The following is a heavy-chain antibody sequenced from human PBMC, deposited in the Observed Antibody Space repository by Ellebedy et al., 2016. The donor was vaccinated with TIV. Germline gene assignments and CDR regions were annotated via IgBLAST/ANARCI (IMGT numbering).Heavy chain of an antibody. V-gene: IGHV3-9*01. CDR1: GFTFADYA. CDR2: IIRNTGVT. D-gene: IGHD3-9*01. CDR3: GRAREPGYFAYYYYGMDV. Sequence: PGGSLRLSCAASGFTFADYAMHWVRQVPGKGLEWVAGIIRNTGVTGYADSVKVRFTISRDSTKNSLYLQMNSLRPEDTAVYYCGRAREPGYFAYYYYGMDVWGQGTTVTVSS. J-gene: IGHJ6*02.